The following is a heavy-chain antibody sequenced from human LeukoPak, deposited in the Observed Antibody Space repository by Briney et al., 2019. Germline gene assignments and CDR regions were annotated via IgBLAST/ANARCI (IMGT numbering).Heavy chain of an antibody. V-gene: IGHV1-2*02. J-gene: IGHJ4*02. Sequence: ASVKVSCKASGYTFTAYYVHWVRQAPGQGLEWSGWTNPSSGVSKYAQKFQDRVTMTRDSSITTVYMELTGLRSDDTAVFYCARGRLQENFDYWGQGTLVTVSS. CDR3: ARGRLQENFDY. CDR2: TNPSSGVS. CDR1: GYTFTAYY. D-gene: IGHD4-11*01.